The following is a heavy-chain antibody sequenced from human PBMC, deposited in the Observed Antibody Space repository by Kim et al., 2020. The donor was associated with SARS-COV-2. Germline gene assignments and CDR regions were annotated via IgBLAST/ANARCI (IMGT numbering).Heavy chain of an antibody. D-gene: IGHD3-10*01. Sequence: GGSLRLSCAASGFTFSSYAMSWVRQAPGKGLEWVSTISGSGGTTYYADSVKGRFTISRDNSKNTLYLQMNSLRPEDTAVYYCAKDWAVRGLILCVWGQGTLVTVAS. V-gene: IGHV3-23*01. J-gene: IGHJ4*02. CDR1: GFTFSSYA. CDR2: ISGSGGTT. CDR3: AKDWAVRGLILCV.